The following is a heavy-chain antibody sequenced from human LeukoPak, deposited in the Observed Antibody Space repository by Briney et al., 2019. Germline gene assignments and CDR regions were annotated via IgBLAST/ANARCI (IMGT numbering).Heavy chain of an antibody. CDR1: GFTFDDYG. J-gene: IGHJ3*02. Sequence: PGGSLRLSCAASGFTFDDYGMSWVRLAPGKGLEWVSGINWNGGSTGYADSVKGRFTISRDNAKNSLYLQMNSLRAEDTALYYCATEIPDCSSTSCYYSAFDIRGQGTMVTVSS. D-gene: IGHD2-2*01. CDR3: ATEIPDCSSTSCYYSAFDI. V-gene: IGHV3-20*04. CDR2: INWNGGST.